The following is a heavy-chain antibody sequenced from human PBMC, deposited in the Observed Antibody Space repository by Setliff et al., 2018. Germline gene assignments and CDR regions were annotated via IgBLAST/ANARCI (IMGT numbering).Heavy chain of an antibody. V-gene: IGHV3-30*02. D-gene: IGHD2-8*01. CDR2: VRFDGSYK. CDR3: AKVKKPLIRGSGFDY. Sequence: PGESLKISCAASGFVFGTYGMHWVRQAPGKGLDWVASVRFDGSYKVYADSVKGRFTISRDNSENTLFLQMTSLRPEDTGMYYCAKVKKPLIRGSGFDYWGRGTLVTVSS. J-gene: IGHJ4*02. CDR1: GFVFGTYG.